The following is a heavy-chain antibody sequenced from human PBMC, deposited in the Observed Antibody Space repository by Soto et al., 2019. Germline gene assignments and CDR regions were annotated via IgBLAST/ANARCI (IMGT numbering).Heavy chain of an antibody. CDR1: GGTFSSET. D-gene: IGHD2-2*02. V-gene: IGHV1-69*13. Sequence: GASVKVSCKASGGTFSSETLTWLRQAPGQGLEWMGGIIPITDSAHYAQKFQGRVTITADESTSTVYMELSSLRSEDTAVYYCATLVPAPIKLFPRLGWFDPWGQGTLVTV. CDR3: ATLVPAPIKLFPRLGWFDP. J-gene: IGHJ5*02. CDR2: IIPITDSA.